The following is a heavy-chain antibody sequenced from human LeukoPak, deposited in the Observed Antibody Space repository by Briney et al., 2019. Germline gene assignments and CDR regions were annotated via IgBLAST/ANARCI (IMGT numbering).Heavy chain of an antibody. CDR2: INDSGSS. CDR3: ARHWGLLWFGVDWFDP. CDR1: GGSFSGYL. J-gene: IGHJ5*02. V-gene: IGHV4-34*01. Sequence: SETLSLTCAVYGGSFSGYLWSWIRQSPGKGLEWIGEINDSGSSNYNPALKSRVTISVDTSKNQFSLKLSSVTAADTAVYYCARHWGLLWFGVDWFDPWGQGTLVTVSS. D-gene: IGHD3-10*01.